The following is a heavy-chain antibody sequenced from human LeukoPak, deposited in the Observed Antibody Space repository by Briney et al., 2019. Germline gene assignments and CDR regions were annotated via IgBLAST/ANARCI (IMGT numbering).Heavy chain of an antibody. J-gene: IGHJ5*02. Sequence: SVKVSCKASRYTFTDYYMHWVRQAPGQGLEWMGWINPNSGGTNYAQKFQGRVTMTRDTSISTAYMELSRLRSDDTAVYYCARGGWSLGYCSSSSCLDWFDPWGQGTLVTVSS. CDR3: ARGGWSLGYCSSSSCLDWFDP. V-gene: IGHV1-2*02. CDR1: RYTFTDYY. CDR2: INPNSGGT. D-gene: IGHD2-2*01.